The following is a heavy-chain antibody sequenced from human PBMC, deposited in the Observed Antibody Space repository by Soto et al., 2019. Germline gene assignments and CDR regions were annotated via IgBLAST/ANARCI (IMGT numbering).Heavy chain of an antibody. CDR1: GFTFSSYA. Sequence: EVQVLESGGGLVQPGGSLRLSCAASGFTFSSYAMSWVRQAPGKGLEWVSAIRGSGDSTRYADSVQGRFTISRDTSKHTLYLQMNSLRAEDTAVYYCAKFYYGDYSYYYYGMDVWGQGTTVTVSS. J-gene: IGHJ6*02. V-gene: IGHV3-23*01. CDR2: IRGSGDST. D-gene: IGHD4-17*01. CDR3: AKFYYGDYSYYYYGMDV.